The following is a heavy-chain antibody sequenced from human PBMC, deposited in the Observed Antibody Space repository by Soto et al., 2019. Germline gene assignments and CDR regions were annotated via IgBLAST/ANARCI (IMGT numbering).Heavy chain of an antibody. Sequence: GGSLGLSCAASGFTFRRDAIRWVRQAPGKGLEWVSAISGSGGSTYYADSVKGRFTISRDNSKNTLYLQMNSLRAEDTAVYYCAKGPILPVRRDAFAIWGQGTMVTVSS. V-gene: IGHV3-23*01. CDR3: AKGPILPVRRDAFAI. CDR2: ISGSGGST. CDR1: GFTFRRDA. J-gene: IGHJ3*02.